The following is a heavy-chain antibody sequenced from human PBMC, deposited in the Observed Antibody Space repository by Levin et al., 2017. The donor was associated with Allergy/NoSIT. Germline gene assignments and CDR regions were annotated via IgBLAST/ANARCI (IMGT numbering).Heavy chain of an antibody. D-gene: IGHD3-22*01. CDR2: IIPIFGTA. Sequence: SVKVSCKASGGTFSSYAISWVRQAPGQGLEWMGGIIPIFGTANYAQKFQGRVTITADESTSTAYMELSSLRSEDTAVYYCARGEGLYDYDSSGYYVSRAFDIWGQGTMVTVSS. V-gene: IGHV1-69*13. J-gene: IGHJ3*02. CDR1: GGTFSSYA. CDR3: ARGEGLYDYDSSGYYVSRAFDI.